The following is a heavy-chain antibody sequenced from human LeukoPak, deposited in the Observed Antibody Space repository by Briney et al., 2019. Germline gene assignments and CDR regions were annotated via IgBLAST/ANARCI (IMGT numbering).Heavy chain of an antibody. Sequence: SETLSLTCIASGGSITSSFYWSWIRQSPGRGLEWIGYIYNSGGTKYNPSLKSRLTISVDTSKNQFSLNLSSVTAADTAVYYCARASVLLSADYWGQGTLVTVSS. J-gene: IGHJ4*02. CDR2: IYNSGGT. D-gene: IGHD3-16*01. V-gene: IGHV4-59*01. CDR3: ARASVLLSADY. CDR1: GGSITSSFY.